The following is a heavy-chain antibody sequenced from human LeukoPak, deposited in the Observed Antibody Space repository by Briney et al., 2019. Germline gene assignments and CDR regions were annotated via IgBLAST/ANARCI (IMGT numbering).Heavy chain of an antibody. CDR2: INHNGNVN. D-gene: IGHD3-16*01. Sequence: TGGSLRLSCAASGFTFNSHWMSWARQAPGKGLEWVASINHNGNVNYYVDSVKGRFTISRDNAKNSLYLQMSNLRAEDTAVYFCARGGGLDVWGQGATVTVSS. V-gene: IGHV3-7*03. J-gene: IGHJ6*02. CDR3: ARGGGLDV. CDR1: GFTFNSHW.